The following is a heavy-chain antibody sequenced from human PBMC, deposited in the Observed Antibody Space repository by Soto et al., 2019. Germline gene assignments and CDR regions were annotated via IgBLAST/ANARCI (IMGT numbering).Heavy chain of an antibody. CDR3: AREGGEGSFGYYYYGMDV. J-gene: IGHJ6*02. D-gene: IGHD1-26*01. CDR2: IYYSENT. Sequence: SETLSLTCTVSGGSISSSSNHWGWIRQPPGKGLEWIGNIYYSENTYYNPSLKSRVTISVDTSKNQFSLKLSSVTAADTAVYYCAREGGEGSFGYYYYGMDVWGQGTTVTVSS. CDR1: GGSISSSSNH. V-gene: IGHV4-39*07.